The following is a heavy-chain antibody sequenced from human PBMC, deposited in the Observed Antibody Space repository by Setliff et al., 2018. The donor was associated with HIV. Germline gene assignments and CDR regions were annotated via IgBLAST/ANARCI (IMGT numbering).Heavy chain of an antibody. J-gene: IGHJ3*02. CDR1: GFSLSTSGMR. D-gene: IGHD3-10*01. V-gene: IGHV2-70*04. CDR2: IDWDDDK. Sequence: GPTLVNPTQTLTLTCTFSGFSLSTSGMRVTWIRQPPGKALEWLARIDWDDDKFYSTSLKTRLTISKDTSKNQVVLTMTNMGPVDTATYYCARGPYGPPDAFDIWGQGTMVTVSS. CDR3: ARGPYGPPDAFDI.